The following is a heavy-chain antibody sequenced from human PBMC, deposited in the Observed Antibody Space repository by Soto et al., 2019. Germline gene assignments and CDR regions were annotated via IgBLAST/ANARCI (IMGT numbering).Heavy chain of an antibody. CDR2: MYNSGST. D-gene: IGHD1-7*01. CDR3: AREKTTIGDFDF. Sequence: SETLSLTCTVSGGSISSYYWSWIRQTPGKGLEWIGYMYNSGSTIYNPSLKSRVTISVDTSKNQFSLKLNSVTAADTAVYYCAREKTTIGDFDFWGQGTLVTVSS. J-gene: IGHJ4*02. CDR1: GGSISSYY. V-gene: IGHV4-59*01.